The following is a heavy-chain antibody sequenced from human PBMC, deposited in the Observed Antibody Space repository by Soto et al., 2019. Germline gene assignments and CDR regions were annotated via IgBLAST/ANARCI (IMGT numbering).Heavy chain of an antibody. D-gene: IGHD6-13*01. Sequence: ETLSLTCAVYGGSFSGYYWSWIRQPPGKGLEWIGEINHSGSTNYNPSLKSRVTISVDTSKNQFSLKLSSVTAADTAVYYCARGDSYSSSWYGEFFDYWGQGTLVTVSS. CDR2: INHSGST. CDR1: GGSFSGYY. V-gene: IGHV4-34*01. CDR3: ARGDSYSSSWYGEFFDY. J-gene: IGHJ4*02.